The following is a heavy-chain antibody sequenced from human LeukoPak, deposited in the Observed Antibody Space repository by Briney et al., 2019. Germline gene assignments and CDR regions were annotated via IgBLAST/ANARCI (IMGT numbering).Heavy chain of an antibody. Sequence: GSSVKVSCKASGGTFSSYAISWVRQAPGQGLEWMGRIIPILGIANYAQKFQGRVTITADKSTSTAYMELSSLRSEDTAVYYCARAYYYGSGRSFDYWGQGTLVTVSS. V-gene: IGHV1-69*04. J-gene: IGHJ4*02. CDR3: ARAYYYGSGRSFDY. D-gene: IGHD3-10*01. CDR2: IIPILGIA. CDR1: GGTFSSYA.